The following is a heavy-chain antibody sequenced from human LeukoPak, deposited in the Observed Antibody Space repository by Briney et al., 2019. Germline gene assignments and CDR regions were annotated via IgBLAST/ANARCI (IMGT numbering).Heavy chain of an antibody. CDR3: AKRGDGYFYYFDY. CDR1: GFTFSSYA. V-gene: IGHV3-23*01. J-gene: IGHJ4*02. CDR2: ISGSGGST. D-gene: IGHD5-24*01. Sequence: GGSLRLSCAASGFTFSSYAMNWVRQAPGKGLEWVSTISGSGGSTYYADSVKGRFTISRDNSKNTLYLQMHILRAEDTAVYYCAKRGDGYFYYFDYWGQGTLVTVSP.